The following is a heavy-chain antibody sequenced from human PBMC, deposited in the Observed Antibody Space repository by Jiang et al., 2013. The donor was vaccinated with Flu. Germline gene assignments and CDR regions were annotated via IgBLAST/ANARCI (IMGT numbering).Heavy chain of an antibody. Sequence: RLSCAASGFTFSGYYMSWIRQAPGKGLEWVSYISSSGSTIYYADSVKGRFSISRDNAKRSLYLQMNSLRAEDTALYYCARDWRKLAGSDSWGQGTLVTVSS. D-gene: IGHD1-1*01. V-gene: IGHV3-11*04. CDR2: ISSSGSTI. CDR1: GFTFSGYY. J-gene: IGHJ4*02. CDR3: ARDWRKLAGSDS.